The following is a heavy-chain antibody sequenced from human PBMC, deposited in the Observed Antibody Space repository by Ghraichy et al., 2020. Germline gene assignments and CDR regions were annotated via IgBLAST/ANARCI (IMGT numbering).Heavy chain of an antibody. J-gene: IGHJ3*02. Sequence: SETLSLTCTVSGGSISSSSYYWGWIRQPPGKGLEWIGSIYYSGSTYYNPSLKSRVTISVDTSKNQFSLKLSSVTAADTAVYYCARIGRGVLGIPSGRYAFDIWGQGTMVTVSS. V-gene: IGHV4-39*01. CDR1: GGSISSSSYY. D-gene: IGHD7-27*01. CDR2: IYYSGST. CDR3: ARIGRGVLGIPSGRYAFDI.